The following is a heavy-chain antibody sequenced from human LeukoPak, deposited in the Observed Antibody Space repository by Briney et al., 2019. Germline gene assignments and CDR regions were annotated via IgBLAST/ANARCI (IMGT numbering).Heavy chain of an antibody. V-gene: IGHV3-48*03. D-gene: IGHD2-8*01. CDR2: ISSGGSTT. J-gene: IGHJ3*02. CDR3: ARGGYCTNAICYTWNAFDI. CDR1: GFTFSSYE. Sequence: GGSLRLSCAASGFTFSSYEMNWVRQAPGKGLKRVSYISSGGSTTHYTDSVKGRFTISRDDAKNSLYLQMNSLRAEDTAIYYCARGGYCTNAICYTWNAFDIWGQGTMVAVSS.